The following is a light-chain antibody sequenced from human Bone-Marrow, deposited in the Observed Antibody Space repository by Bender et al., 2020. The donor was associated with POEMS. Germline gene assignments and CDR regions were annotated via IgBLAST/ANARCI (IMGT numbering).Light chain of an antibody. V-gene: IGLV1-44*01. CDR2: SSH. CDR3: AVWDDSLNGWV. CDR1: SSNIGAHA. J-gene: IGLJ3*02. Sequence: QSVLTQPPSASGTPGQRVTISCSGGSSNIGAHAVNWYQHLPGTAPKLLIYSSHRRPSEVPDRFSGCRSGTSASLAISWLQSEDVADYYCAVWDDSLNGWVFGGGTNLTVL.